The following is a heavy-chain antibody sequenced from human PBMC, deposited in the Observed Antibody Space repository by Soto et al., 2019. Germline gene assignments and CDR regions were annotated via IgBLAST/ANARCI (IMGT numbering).Heavy chain of an antibody. CDR2: IYHTGSI. V-gene: IGHV4-4*02. J-gene: IGHJ6*02. D-gene: IGHD5-12*01. Sequence: QVQLQESGPGLVKPSGTLSLNCTVSDGSMSSRNWWSWVRQPPGKGLEWIGDIYHTGSINYSPSLTGRLTISVDKSKNQFSLKPTSVTAADTAVYYCARNSGYDPYGMDVWGQGTTVTVSS. CDR1: DGSMSSRNW. CDR3: ARNSGYDPYGMDV.